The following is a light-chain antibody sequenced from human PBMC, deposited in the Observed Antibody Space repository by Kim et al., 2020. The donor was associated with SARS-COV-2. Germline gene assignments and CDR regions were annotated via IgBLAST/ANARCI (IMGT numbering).Light chain of an antibody. CDR1: DLRTYY. CDR2: CKN. J-gene: IGLJ2*01. Sequence: ALWQPATTTSQADDLRTYYATSYHQRTRQAPIILVYCKNKRPSGIPARCSGASSAGTASSIVTGATAVDEADYYCRSRGDSDDHVLFGGGTQLTVL. CDR3: RSRGDSDDHVL. V-gene: IGLV3-19*01.